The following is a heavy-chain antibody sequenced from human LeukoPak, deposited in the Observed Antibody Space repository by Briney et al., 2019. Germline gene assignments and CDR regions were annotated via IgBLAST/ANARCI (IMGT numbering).Heavy chain of an antibody. CDR2: MNPNSGNT. V-gene: IGHV1-8*03. J-gene: IGHJ4*02. D-gene: IGHD3-10*01. CDR3: ARVSDELWFGELLPGNFDY. CDR1: GYTFTSYD. Sequence: ASVKVSCKASGYTFTSYDINWVRQATGQGLEWMGWMNPNSGNTGYAQKFQGRVTITRNTSISTAYMELSSLRSEATAVYYCARVSDELWFGELLPGNFDYWGQGTLVTVSS.